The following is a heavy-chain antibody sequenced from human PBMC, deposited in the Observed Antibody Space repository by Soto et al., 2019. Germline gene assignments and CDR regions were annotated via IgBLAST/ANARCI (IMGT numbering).Heavy chain of an antibody. D-gene: IGHD2-21*02. V-gene: IGHV4-61*01. J-gene: IGHJ6*02. CDR3: ARDFCGGDCSDDYYYYAMDV. Sequence: SETLSLTCSVSGGSVSSGSYYWSWIRQPPGKGLEWIGYIYYSGSTNYNPSLKSRVTISVDTSKNQFSLKLSSVTAADTAVYYCARDFCGGDCSDDYYYYAMDVWGQGTTVT. CDR1: GGSVSSGSYY. CDR2: IYYSGST.